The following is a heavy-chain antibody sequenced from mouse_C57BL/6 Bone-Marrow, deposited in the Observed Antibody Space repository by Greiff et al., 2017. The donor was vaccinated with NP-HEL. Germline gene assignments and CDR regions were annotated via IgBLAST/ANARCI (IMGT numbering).Heavy chain of an antibody. V-gene: IGHV6-6*01. CDR1: GFTFSDAW. Sequence: DVHLVESGGGLVQPGGSMKLSCAASGFTFSDAWMDWVRQSPEKGLEWVAEIRNKANNHATYYAESVKGRFTISRDDSKSSVYLQMNSLRAEDTGIYYCTRAVVANWYFDVWGTGTTVTVSS. CDR2: IRNKANNHAT. D-gene: IGHD1-1*01. J-gene: IGHJ1*03. CDR3: TRAVVANWYFDV.